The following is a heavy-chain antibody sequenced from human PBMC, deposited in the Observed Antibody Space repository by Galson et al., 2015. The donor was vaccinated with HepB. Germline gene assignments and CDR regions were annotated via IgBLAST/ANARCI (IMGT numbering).Heavy chain of an antibody. V-gene: IGHV3-23*01. J-gene: IGHJ2*01. D-gene: IGHD6-19*01. CDR1: GVTFSSYA. Sequence: SLRLSCAASGVTFSSYAMSWVRQAPGKGLEWVSAISGSGGSTYYADSVKGRFTISRDNSKNTLYLQMNSLRAEDTAVYYCAKRPVPRDWYFDLWGRGTLVTVSS. CDR3: AKRPVPRDWYFDL. CDR2: ISGSGGST.